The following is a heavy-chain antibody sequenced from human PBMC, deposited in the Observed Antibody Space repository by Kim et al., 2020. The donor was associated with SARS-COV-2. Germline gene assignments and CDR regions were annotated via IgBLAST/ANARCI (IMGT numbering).Heavy chain of an antibody. V-gene: IGHV3-7*01. D-gene: IGHD6-19*01. Sequence: GGSLRLSCAASGFTFSSYWMTWVRQAPGKGLEWVANIKQDGNQKYYVDSVTGRFTISRDNAKNSLYLQMNSLRAEDTAVYYCARDGELYSSGKDAFDIWGQGTMVTVSS. CDR1: GFTFSSYW. CDR2: IKQDGNQK. CDR3: ARDGELYSSGKDAFDI. J-gene: IGHJ3*02.